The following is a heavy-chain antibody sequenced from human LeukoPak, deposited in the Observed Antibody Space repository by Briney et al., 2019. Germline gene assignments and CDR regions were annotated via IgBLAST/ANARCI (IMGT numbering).Heavy chain of an antibody. CDR1: GFIFSDYA. CDR3: ARDQRYCSSSSCPWEPFDY. CDR2: IWNDGSNT. D-gene: IGHD2-2*01. Sequence: PGGSLRLSCAASGFIFSDYAIHWVRQAPGKGLEWVAVIWNDGSNTYYGDSVKGLFTISRDNSKNTVYLQMNSLRAEDTAVYYCARDQRYCSSSSCPWEPFDYWGQGTLVTVSS. J-gene: IGHJ4*02. V-gene: IGHV3-33*01.